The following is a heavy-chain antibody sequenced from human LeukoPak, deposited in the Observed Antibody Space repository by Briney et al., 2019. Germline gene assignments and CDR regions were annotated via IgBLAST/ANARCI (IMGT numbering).Heavy chain of an antibody. D-gene: IGHD6-19*01. CDR2: IFGSGGSA. J-gene: IGHJ4*02. CDR3: GKTTTGYSSGQKPAWPVDY. Sequence: PGGSLRLSCEASGFTFGSYAVYWVRQAPGKGLEWVAGIFGSGGSAHYADSAKGRCTISRDNSKNTVYLQINSLRAEDTAVYYCGKTTTGYSSGQKPAWPVDYWGQGTLVTVSS. V-gene: IGHV3-23*01. CDR1: GFTFGSYA.